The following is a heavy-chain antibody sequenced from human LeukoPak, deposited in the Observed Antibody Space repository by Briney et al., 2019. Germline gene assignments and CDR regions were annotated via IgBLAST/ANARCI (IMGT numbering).Heavy chain of an antibody. D-gene: IGHD3-9*01. V-gene: IGHV5-51*01. J-gene: IGHJ4*02. CDR1: GYSFTSYW. Sequence: GESLKISCKGSGYSFTSYWIGWVRQMPGKGLEWMGIIYPGDSDTRYSPSFQGQVTISADKSISTAYLQWSSLKASDTAMYYCARLCYDILTGYYTLEYYFDYWGQGTLVTVSS. CDR2: IYPGDSDT. CDR3: ARLCYDILTGYYTLEYYFDY.